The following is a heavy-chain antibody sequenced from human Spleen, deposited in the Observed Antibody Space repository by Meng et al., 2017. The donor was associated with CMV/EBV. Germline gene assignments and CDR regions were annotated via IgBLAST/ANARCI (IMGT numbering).Heavy chain of an antibody. CDR2: IYSVGST. D-gene: IGHD1-7*01. CDR1: GFTVSPNY. J-gene: IGHJ4*02. CDR3: AGTPPWELHAFDY. Sequence: CAASGFTVSPNYMSWVRQAPGKGLEWVSLIYSVGSTYYADSVKGRFTISRDNSKNTLYLQMNSLRADDTAVYYCAGTPPWELHAFDYWGQGTLVTVSS. V-gene: IGHV3-53*01.